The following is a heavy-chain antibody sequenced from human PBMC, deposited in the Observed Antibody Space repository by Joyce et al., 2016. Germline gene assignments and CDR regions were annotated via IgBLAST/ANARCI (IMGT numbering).Heavy chain of an antibody. V-gene: IGHV4-30-2*01. J-gene: IGHJ4*02. CDR3: ARSNYYDSSGYYFDN. D-gene: IGHD3-22*01. CDR2: IYHSGNP. Sequence: QLQLQESGSGLVKPSQTLSLTCAVSGASVNSGGSYSWSWIRQPPGKGLEWIGYIYHSGNPYYNPSLKSRVTISMDTSKDQFSLNLKSVTAADTAVYYCARSNYYDSSGYYFDNWGQGTLVTVSS. CDR1: GASVNSGGSYS.